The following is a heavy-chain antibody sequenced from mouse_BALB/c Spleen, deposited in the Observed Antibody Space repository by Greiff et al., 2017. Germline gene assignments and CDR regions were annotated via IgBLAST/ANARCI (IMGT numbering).Heavy chain of an antibody. Sequence: EVKLVESGGGLVQPGGSRKLSCAASGFTFSSFGMHWVRQAPEKGLEWVAYISSGSSTIYYADTVKGRFTISRDNPKNTLFLQMTSLRSEDTAMYYCARSDYGSSYGYFDYWGQGTTLTVAS. V-gene: IGHV5-17*02. CDR2: ISSGSSTI. D-gene: IGHD1-1*01. J-gene: IGHJ2*01. CDR3: ARSDYGSSYGYFDY. CDR1: GFTFSSFG.